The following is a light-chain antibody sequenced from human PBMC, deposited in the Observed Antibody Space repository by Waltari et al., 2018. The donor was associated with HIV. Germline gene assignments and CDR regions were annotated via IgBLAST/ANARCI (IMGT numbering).Light chain of an antibody. V-gene: IGLV1-36*01. J-gene: IGLJ2*01. CDR1: DSNLGGHA. Sequence: QSVLTQSPSVSEAPGQSVTTSCSGSDSNLGGHAVTWYQQFPGKPPRLLVYKDDLILSGVSDRLSASKSGTSASLAINDLQSEHESHYYCAAWDDGLNGVIFGGGTKVTVL. CDR2: KDD. CDR3: AAWDDGLNGVI.